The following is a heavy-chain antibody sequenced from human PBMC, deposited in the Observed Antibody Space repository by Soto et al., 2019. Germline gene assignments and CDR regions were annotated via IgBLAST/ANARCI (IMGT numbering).Heavy chain of an antibody. Sequence: GASVEVSCKASGYTFTSYGISWVRQAPGQGIEWMGWISAYNGNTNYAQKLQGRVTMTTDTSTSTAYMELRSLTSDDTAVYYCARDYDFFFFYLEDYYSYAMDFSAQGSTVTVS. CDR1: GYTFTSYG. J-gene: IGHJ6*02. V-gene: IGHV1-18*01. CDR2: ISAYNGNT. D-gene: IGHD3-3*01. CDR3: ARDYDFFFFYLEDYYSYAMDF.